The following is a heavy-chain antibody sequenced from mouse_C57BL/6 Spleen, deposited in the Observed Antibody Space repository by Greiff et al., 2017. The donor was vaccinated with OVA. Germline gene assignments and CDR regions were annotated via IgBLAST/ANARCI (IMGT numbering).Heavy chain of an antibody. Sequence: QVQLKQPGAELVRPGSSVKLSCKASGYTFTSYWMHWVKQRPIQGLEWIGNIDPSDSETHYNQKFKDKATLTVDKSSSTAYMQLSSLTSEDSAVYYCARGNYGSSFLRSCYVDVWGTGTTVTVSS. CDR3: ARGNYGSSFLRSCYVDV. V-gene: IGHV1-52*01. CDR1: GYTFTSYW. CDR2: IDPSDSET. J-gene: IGHJ1*03. D-gene: IGHD1-1*01.